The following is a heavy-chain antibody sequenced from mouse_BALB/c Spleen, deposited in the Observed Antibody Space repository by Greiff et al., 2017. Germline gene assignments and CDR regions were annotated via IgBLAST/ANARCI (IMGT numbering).Heavy chain of an antibody. J-gene: IGHJ1*01. CDR1: GFTFSSYY. CDR3: ARAIYYGSSYWYFDV. D-gene: IGHD1-1*01. Sequence: EVQRVESGGGLVKLGGSLKLSCAASGFTFSSYYMSWVRQTPEKRLELVAAINSNGGSTYYPDTVKGRFTISRDNAKNTLYLQMSSLKSEDTALYYCARAIYYGSSYWYFDVWGAGTTVTVSS. V-gene: IGHV5-6-2*01. CDR2: INSNGGST.